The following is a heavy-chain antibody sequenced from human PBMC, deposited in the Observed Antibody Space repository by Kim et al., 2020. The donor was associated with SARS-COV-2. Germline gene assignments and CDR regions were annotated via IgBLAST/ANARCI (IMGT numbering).Heavy chain of an antibody. V-gene: IGHV3-13*04. J-gene: IGHJ4*02. CDR2: IGTAGDT. D-gene: IGHD5-18*01. CDR3: ARAGGGYSFDY. CDR1: GFTFSSYD. Sequence: GGSLRLSCAASGFTFSSYDMHWVRQATGKGLEWVSAIGTAGDTYYPGSVKGRFTISRENAKNSLYLQMNSLRAGDTAVYYCARAGGGYSFDYWGQGTLVTVSS.